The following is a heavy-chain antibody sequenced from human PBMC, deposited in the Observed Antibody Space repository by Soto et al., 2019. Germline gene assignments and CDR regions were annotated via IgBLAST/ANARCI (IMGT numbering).Heavy chain of an antibody. Sequence: QVPLQESGPGQVKPSETLSVTCTVSGGSISSGGYFWSWVLQRPGQGLEWIGYINYSGRTSYSPSLKSRVTMSVDTSNQFSLKLTSVTAADTAVYYCARDRDGARALDYWGQGTLVTVSP. D-gene: IGHD2-21*02. CDR2: INYSGRT. CDR3: ARDRDGARALDY. CDR1: GGSISSGGYF. V-gene: IGHV4-31*03. J-gene: IGHJ4*02.